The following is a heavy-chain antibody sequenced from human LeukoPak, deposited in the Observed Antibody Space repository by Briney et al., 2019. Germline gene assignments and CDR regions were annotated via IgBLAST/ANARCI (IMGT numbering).Heavy chain of an antibody. V-gene: IGHV4-34*01. CDR2: IHYTGAT. Sequence: PSETLSLTCAVYGGSITGYYWSWIRQTPGRGLEWVGEIHYTGATSYNPSLKSRATISTDTSKNQFSLRLSSVTAADTAVYYCAREYGSGSYYSRLYYYYGMDVWGQGTTVTVSS. CDR1: GGSITGYY. J-gene: IGHJ6*02. CDR3: AREYGSGSYYSRLYYYYGMDV. D-gene: IGHD3-10*01.